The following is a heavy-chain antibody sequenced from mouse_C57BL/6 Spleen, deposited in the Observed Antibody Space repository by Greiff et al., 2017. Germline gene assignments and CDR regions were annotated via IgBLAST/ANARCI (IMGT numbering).Heavy chain of an antibody. CDR3: ASITTVGYAMDY. CDR1: GYAFSSSW. V-gene: IGHV1-82*01. D-gene: IGHD1-1*01. J-gene: IGHJ4*01. Sequence: VQLVESGPELVKPGASVKISCKASGYAFSSSWMNWVKQRPGKGLEWIGRIYPGDGDTNYNGKFKGKATLTADKSSSTAYMQLSSLTSEDSAVYFCASITTVGYAMDYWGQGTSVTVSS. CDR2: IYPGDGDT.